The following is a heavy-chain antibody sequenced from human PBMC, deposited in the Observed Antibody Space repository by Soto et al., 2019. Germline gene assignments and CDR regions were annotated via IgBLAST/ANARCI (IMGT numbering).Heavy chain of an antibody. V-gene: IGHV4-30-2*01. Sequence: QLQLQESGSGLVKPSQTLSLTCAVSGGSISSGGYSWSWIRQPPGKGLEWIGYIYHSGSTYYNPSLKSRDTIPVDRSKNQFSLKLSSVTAADTAVYYCARDQDFGVAPTYWGQGTLVTVSS. D-gene: IGHD3-3*01. CDR3: ARDQDFGVAPTY. CDR2: IYHSGST. CDR1: GGSISSGGYS. J-gene: IGHJ4*02.